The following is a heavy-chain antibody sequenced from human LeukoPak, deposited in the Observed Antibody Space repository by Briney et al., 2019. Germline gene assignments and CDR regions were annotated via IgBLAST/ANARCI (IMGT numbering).Heavy chain of an antibody. D-gene: IGHD4-11*01. Sequence: GGSLRLSCAASGFSFNSYTMHWVRQSPDKGLEWVAVISYDGGLQFYGDSVKGRFIISRDNSRNTLYLQMNSLGPEDTAMYYCARDPTVSVPDYFDYWGQGILVTVSS. CDR1: GFSFNSYT. J-gene: IGHJ4*02. CDR3: ARDPTVSVPDYFDY. CDR2: ISYDGGLQ. V-gene: IGHV3-30-3*01.